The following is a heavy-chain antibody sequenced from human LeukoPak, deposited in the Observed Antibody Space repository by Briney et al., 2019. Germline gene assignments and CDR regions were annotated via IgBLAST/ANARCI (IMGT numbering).Heavy chain of an antibody. V-gene: IGHV5-51*01. J-gene: IGHJ6*02. CDR3: ARLEWVPVAGTHYYYGMDV. D-gene: IGHD6-19*01. CDR2: IYPGDSDT. CDR1: GYSFTTYW. Sequence: HGESLKISCKGSGYSFTTYWIGWVRQMPEKGLEWMGIIYPGDSDTRYSPSFQGQVTIPADKSISTAYLQWSSLKASDTAMYYCARLEWVPVAGTHYYYGMDVWGQGTTVTVSS.